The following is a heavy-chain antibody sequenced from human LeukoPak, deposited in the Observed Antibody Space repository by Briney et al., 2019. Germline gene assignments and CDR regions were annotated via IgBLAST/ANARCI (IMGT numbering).Heavy chain of an antibody. D-gene: IGHD3-22*01. J-gene: IGHJ3*02. CDR1: GGSISSGSYY. V-gene: IGHV4-61*02. Sequence: SSQTLSLTCTVSGGSISSGSYYWSWIRQPAGKGLEWIGRIYTSGSTNYNPSLKSRVTISVDTSKNQFSLKLSSVTAADTAVYYCARDLHYYDNSGYREDLRAFDIWGQGTMVTVSS. CDR2: IYTSGST. CDR3: ARDLHYYDNSGYREDLRAFDI.